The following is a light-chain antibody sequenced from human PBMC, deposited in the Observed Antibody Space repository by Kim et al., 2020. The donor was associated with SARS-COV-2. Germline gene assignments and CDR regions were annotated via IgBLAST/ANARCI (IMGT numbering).Light chain of an antibody. J-gene: IGKJ1*01. Sequence: ASVGDRVTITCRASQSISSYLNWYQQKPGKAPKLLIYAASSLQSGVPSRFSGSGSGTDFTLTISSLQPEDFATYYCQQSYSTPRKFGQGTKVEIK. CDR2: AAS. V-gene: IGKV1-39*01. CDR1: QSISSY. CDR3: QQSYSTPRK.